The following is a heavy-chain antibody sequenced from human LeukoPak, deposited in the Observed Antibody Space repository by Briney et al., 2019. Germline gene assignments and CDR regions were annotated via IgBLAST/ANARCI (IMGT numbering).Heavy chain of an antibody. CDR3: ASTRDGYTLDAFDI. CDR2: ISSSSSTI. J-gene: IGHJ3*02. D-gene: IGHD5-24*01. Sequence: GGSLRLSCAASGFTFSSYSMNWVRQAPGKGLEWVSYISSSSSTIYYADSVKGRFTISRDNAKNSLYLQMNSLRAEDTAVYYCASTRDGYTLDAFDIWGQGTMVTVSS. V-gene: IGHV3-48*01. CDR1: GFTFSSYS.